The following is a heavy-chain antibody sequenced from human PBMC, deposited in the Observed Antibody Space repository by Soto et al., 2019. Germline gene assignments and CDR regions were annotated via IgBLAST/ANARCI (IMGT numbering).Heavy chain of an antibody. V-gene: IGHV1-18*01. CDR1: GYTFTSYG. CDR3: ASYVVVAATPISGVEGYYYYRMDV. Sequence: ASVNVSCKASGYTFTSYGISWVRQAPGQGLEWMGWISAYNGNTNYAQKLQGRVTMTTDTSTSTAYMELRSLRSDDTAVYYCASYVVVAATPISGVEGYYYYRMDVWGQGTTDTVSS. J-gene: IGHJ6*02. CDR2: ISAYNGNT. D-gene: IGHD2-15*01.